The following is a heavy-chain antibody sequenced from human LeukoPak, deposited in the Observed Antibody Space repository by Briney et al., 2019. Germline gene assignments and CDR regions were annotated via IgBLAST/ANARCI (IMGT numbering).Heavy chain of an antibody. V-gene: IGHV3-30-3*01. CDR1: GFTFSSYA. Sequence: PGGSLRLSCAASGFTFSSYAMHWVRQAPGKGLEWVAVISYDGSNKYYADSVKGRFTISRDNSKNTLYLQMNSLRAEDTAVYYCARPLWFGELYGLGMDVWGQGTTVTVSS. J-gene: IGHJ6*02. CDR3: ARPLWFGELYGLGMDV. D-gene: IGHD3-10*01. CDR2: ISYDGSNK.